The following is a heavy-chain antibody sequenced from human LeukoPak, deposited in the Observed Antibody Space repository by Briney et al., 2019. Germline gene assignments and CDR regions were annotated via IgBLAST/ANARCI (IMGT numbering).Heavy chain of an antibody. D-gene: IGHD3-10*01. J-gene: IGHJ4*02. V-gene: IGHV1-2*02. CDR2: INPNSGGT. CDR1: GYTFTGYY. CDR3: ARSQRITMVRGVIIYDY. Sequence: ASVKVSCKASGYTFTGYYMHWGRQAPGQGLEWMGWINPNSGGTNYAQKFQGRVTMTRDTSISTAYMELSRLRSDDTAVYYCARSQRITMVRGVIIYDYWGQGTLVTVSS.